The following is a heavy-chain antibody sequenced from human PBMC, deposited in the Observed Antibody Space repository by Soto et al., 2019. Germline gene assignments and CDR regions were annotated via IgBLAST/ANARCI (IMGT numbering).Heavy chain of an antibody. Sequence: PGGSLRLSCVASGFTFSSYWMHWVRQAPGKGLVWVSRINSDGSNTSYADSVKGRFTISRDNAKNSLYLQMNSLRAEDTAVYYCARDEMSEYSSPGAAFDIWGQGTMVTVSS. V-gene: IGHV3-74*01. D-gene: IGHD6-6*01. CDR2: INSDGSNT. J-gene: IGHJ3*02. CDR3: ARDEMSEYSSPGAAFDI. CDR1: GFTFSSYW.